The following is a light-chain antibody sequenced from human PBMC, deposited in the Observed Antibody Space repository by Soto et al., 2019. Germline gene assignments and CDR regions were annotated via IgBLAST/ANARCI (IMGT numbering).Light chain of an antibody. CDR2: DTS. V-gene: IGKV3-15*01. J-gene: IGKJ3*01. CDR3: QHYNEWPPVT. Sequence: EIVMTQSPATLSVSPGESATLSCRASQSVSSNLAWYQQQPGQAPRLLIYDTSTRATGVPARFSGSGSGTEFTLSIDSLQSEDFAVYVCQHYNEWPPVTFGPGTKVDIK. CDR1: QSVSSN.